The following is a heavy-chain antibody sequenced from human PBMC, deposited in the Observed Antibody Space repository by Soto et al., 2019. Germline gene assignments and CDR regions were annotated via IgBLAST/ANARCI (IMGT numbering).Heavy chain of an antibody. CDR3: AKDHRRIAVAAPLGP. CDR2: ISYDGSNK. V-gene: IGHV3-30*18. J-gene: IGHJ5*02. CDR1: GFTFSSYG. D-gene: IGHD6-19*01. Sequence: QVQLVESGGGVVKPGRSLRLSCAPPGFTFSSYGRHWVRRAPGKGLEWVAVISYDGSNKYYADSVKGRFTISRDNSKNTLYLQMNSLRAEDTAVYYCAKDHRRIAVAAPLGPWGQGTLVTVSS.